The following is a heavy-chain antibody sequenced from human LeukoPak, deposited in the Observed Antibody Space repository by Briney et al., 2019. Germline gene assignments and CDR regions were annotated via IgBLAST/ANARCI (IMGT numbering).Heavy chain of an antibody. J-gene: IGHJ3*02. Sequence: PGGSLRLSCAASGFTFSIYALSWVRQPPGKGLEWVSVLGGSETSTSYADSVKGRFTISRDNSKNTLYLQMNSLRAEDTAVYYCAKDWGGSYHGNAFDIWGQGTMVTVSS. V-gene: IGHV3-23*01. CDR2: LGGSETST. D-gene: IGHD1-26*01. CDR1: GFTFSIYA. CDR3: AKDWGGSYHGNAFDI.